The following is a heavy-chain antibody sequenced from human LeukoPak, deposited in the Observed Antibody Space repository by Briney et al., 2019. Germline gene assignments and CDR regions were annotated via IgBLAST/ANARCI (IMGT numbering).Heavy chain of an antibody. D-gene: IGHD4-11*01. J-gene: IGHJ3*02. CDR3: ARRPKYSSDSPGAYDI. Sequence: SETLSLTCTVSGGSISGYYWTWIRQPPGKGLEWIGYLYYGGSTIYNPSLKSRVTILVDTSKNQFSLRLSSVTAADTAVYYCARRPKYSSDSPGAYDIWGQGTMVTVSS. CDR1: GGSISGYY. CDR2: LYYGGST. V-gene: IGHV4-59*01.